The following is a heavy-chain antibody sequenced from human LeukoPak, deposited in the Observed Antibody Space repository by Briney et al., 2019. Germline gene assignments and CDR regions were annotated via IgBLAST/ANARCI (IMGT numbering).Heavy chain of an antibody. V-gene: IGHV1-3*01. Sequence: GASVKVSCKASGYTFTGYAMHWVRQAPGQRLEWMGWINAGNGNTKYSQKFQGRVTITRDTSASTAYMELSSLRSEDTAVYYCARAMTTVTGGFDYWGQGTLVTVSS. D-gene: IGHD4-17*01. CDR1: GYTFTGYA. CDR2: INAGNGNT. CDR3: ARAMTTVTGGFDY. J-gene: IGHJ4*02.